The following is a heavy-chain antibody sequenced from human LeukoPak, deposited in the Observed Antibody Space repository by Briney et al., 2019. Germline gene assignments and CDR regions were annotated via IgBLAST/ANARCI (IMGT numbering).Heavy chain of an antibody. J-gene: IGHJ4*02. D-gene: IGHD6-6*01. Sequence: PSETLSLTCTVSGGSISSGGYYWSWIRQHPGKGLEWIGYICYSGSTYYNPSLKSRVTISVDTSKNQFSLKLSSVTAADTAVYYCARKRSSSSGGPFDYWGQGTLVTVSS. CDR3: ARKRSSSSGGPFDY. CDR1: GGSISSGGYY. V-gene: IGHV4-31*03. CDR2: ICYSGST.